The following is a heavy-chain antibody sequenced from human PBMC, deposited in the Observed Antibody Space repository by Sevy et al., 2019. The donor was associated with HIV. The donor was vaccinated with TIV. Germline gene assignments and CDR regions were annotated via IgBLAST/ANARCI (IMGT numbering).Heavy chain of an antibody. CDR1: GYSISDYY. V-gene: IGHV1-46*01. D-gene: IGHD3-10*01. CDR3: ARGGYYYASGTYSYSYYYMGV. Sequence: KVSCKASGYSISDYYMHWVRQAPGQGLEWMGIINPRGDTTKYAQKFQGRVTMTRDTSTSTVYMDLSSLRSEDTAVYYCARGGYYYASGTYSYSYYYMGVWGKGTTVTVSS. J-gene: IGHJ6*03. CDR2: INPRGDTT.